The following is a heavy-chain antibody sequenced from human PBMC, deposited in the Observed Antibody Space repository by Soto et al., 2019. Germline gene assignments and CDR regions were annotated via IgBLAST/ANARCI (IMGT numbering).Heavy chain of an antibody. V-gene: IGHV1-46*01. CDR3: ARDGVAGTYYFDY. J-gene: IGHJ4*02. D-gene: IGHD6-19*01. CDR2: ISPSGGST. Sequence: QVQLVQSGAEVKKPGASVNVSCKASGYTFINYYIHWVRQAPGQGLEWMGIISPSGGSTSYPQKFQGRVTMTRDTATNTVYMESAGLRSEDTAVYYCARDGVAGTYYFDYWGQGTLVTVSP. CDR1: GYTFINYY.